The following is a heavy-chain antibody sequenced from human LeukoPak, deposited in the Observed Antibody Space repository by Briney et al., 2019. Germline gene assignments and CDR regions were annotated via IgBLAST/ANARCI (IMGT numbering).Heavy chain of an antibody. Sequence: PGGCLRLSCAASGFIFSTYSMTWVRQAPGKGLEWVSSMSSGGTYIYYADSVRGRFTISRDNAKNSLSLVMKSLRAEDTAVYYCARDRPTGASRLFVVQWGQGTLVTVSS. CDR3: ARDRPTGASRLFVVQ. J-gene: IGHJ4*02. D-gene: IGHD3-3*01. CDR1: GFIFSTYS. V-gene: IGHV3-21*01. CDR2: MSSGGTYI.